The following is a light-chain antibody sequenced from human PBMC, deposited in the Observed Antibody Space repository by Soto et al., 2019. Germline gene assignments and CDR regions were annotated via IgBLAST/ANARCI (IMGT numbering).Light chain of an antibody. CDR1: QSVSSN. V-gene: IGKV3-15*01. Sequence: EIVMTQSPATLSVSPGERATLSCRASQSVSSNLAWYQQKPGQAPRLLIYGASTRATGIPARFSGSGSGTDFTLTISRLEPEDFAVYYCQQYGSSLTWTFGQGTK. CDR2: GAS. CDR3: QQYGSSLTWT. J-gene: IGKJ1*01.